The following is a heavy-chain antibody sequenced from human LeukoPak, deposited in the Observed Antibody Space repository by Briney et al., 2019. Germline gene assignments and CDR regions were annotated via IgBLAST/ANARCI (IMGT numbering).Heavy chain of an antibody. J-gene: IGHJ4*02. CDR1: GGSISSTNYY. Sequence: PSETLSLTCTVSGGSISSTNYYWAWIRQPPGKGLEWIGSIYYSGSTYYNPSLKSRVTIYVDTSKKQISLTLSSVTAAATAVYYCARRYCSGGSCEPFDYWGQGTLVTVSS. CDR2: IYYSGST. V-gene: IGHV4-39*01. CDR3: ARRYCSGGSCEPFDY. D-gene: IGHD2-15*01.